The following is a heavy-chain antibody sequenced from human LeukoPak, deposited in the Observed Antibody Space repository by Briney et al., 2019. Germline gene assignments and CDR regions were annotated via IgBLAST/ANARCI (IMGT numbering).Heavy chain of an antibody. CDR2: IYTSGST. CDR3: ARDAYYYGSGV. D-gene: IGHD3-10*01. J-gene: IGHJ6*04. Sequence: SEALSLTCTVSIDSINNFYWSWIRQPAGKGLEWIGRIYTSGSTNYNPSLKSRVTISVDTSKNQFSLKLSSVTAADTAVYYCARDAYYYGSGVWGKGTTVTISS. V-gene: IGHV4-4*07. CDR1: IDSINNFY.